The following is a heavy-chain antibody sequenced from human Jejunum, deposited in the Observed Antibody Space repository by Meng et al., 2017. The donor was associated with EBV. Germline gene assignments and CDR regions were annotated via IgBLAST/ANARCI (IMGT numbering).Heavy chain of an antibody. CDR1: GDSMSSFNW. CDR3: ARSWTAGGTLNWFDP. Sequence: QVQLQESGPGLVKPAGTLSLTCAVSGDSMSSFNWWSWVRQPPGKGLEWIGEIYHSGSTTYNPSLKSRVIISVDKSRNQFSLNLTSVTAADTAVYYCARSWTAGGTLNWFDPWGQGRLVTVYS. V-gene: IGHV4-4*02. D-gene: IGHD1-7*01. CDR2: IYHSGST. J-gene: IGHJ5*02.